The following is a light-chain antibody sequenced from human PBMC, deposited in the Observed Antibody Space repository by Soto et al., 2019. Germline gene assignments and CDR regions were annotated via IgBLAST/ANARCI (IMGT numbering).Light chain of an antibody. V-gene: IGLV2-18*02. Sequence: QSVLTQPPSVSGSPGQSVTISCTGTISDVGFYARVSWYQQPPGTAPKLLIYDVTSRPSGVPDRFSGSQSGKTASLTISGLQAEEEADYYCTSYAGSSHYVFGTGTKVTVL. CDR1: ISDVGFYAR. J-gene: IGLJ1*01. CDR2: DVT. CDR3: TSYAGSSHYV.